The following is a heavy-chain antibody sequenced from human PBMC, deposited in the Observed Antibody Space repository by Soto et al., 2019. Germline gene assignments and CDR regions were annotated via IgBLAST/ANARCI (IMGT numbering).Heavy chain of an antibody. D-gene: IGHD2-2*01. Sequence: KTSETLSLTCTVSGGSISSGDYYWSWIRQPPGKGLEWIGYIYYSGSTYYNPSLKSRVTISVDTSKNQFSLKLSSVTAADTAVYYCAGILGYCSSTSCYHPWRQGTLVTVSS. CDR2: IYYSGST. J-gene: IGHJ5*02. CDR1: GGSISSGDYY. CDR3: AGILGYCSSTSCYHP. V-gene: IGHV4-30-4*01.